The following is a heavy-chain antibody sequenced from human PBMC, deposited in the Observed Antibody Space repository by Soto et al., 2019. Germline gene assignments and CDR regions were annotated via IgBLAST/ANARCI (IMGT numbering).Heavy chain of an antibody. D-gene: IGHD3-22*01. V-gene: IGHV3-23*01. CDR2: ISAGGGST. Sequence: GGSLRLSCAASGVTFSAYAMSLVRQAPGEGLEWVSTISAGGGSTYYADSVRGRFTISRDNSQNTLYLQMHSLRAEDAAVYYCASYYYFNSGSLRNFDYWGQGTLVTVSS. J-gene: IGHJ4*02. CDR1: GVTFSAYA. CDR3: ASYYYFNSGSLRNFDY.